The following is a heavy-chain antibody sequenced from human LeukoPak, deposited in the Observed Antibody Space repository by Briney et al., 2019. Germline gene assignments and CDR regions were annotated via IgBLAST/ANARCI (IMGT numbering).Heavy chain of an antibody. D-gene: IGHD6-13*01. J-gene: IGHJ4*02. CDR3: ARHEPAAGRPVGLGAFDC. CDR1: GGSISNYY. V-gene: IGHV4-4*09. CDR2: IYTSGST. Sequence: SETLSLTCTVSGGSISNYYWSWIRQPPGKGLEWIGYIYTSGSTNYNPSLKSRVTISEDTSKNQFSLKLNSVTAADTAVYFCARHEPAAGRPVGLGAFDCWGQGTLVTVSS.